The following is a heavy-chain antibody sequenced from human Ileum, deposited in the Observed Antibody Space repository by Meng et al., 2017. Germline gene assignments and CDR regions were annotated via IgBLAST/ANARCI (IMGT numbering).Heavy chain of an antibody. CDR3: ATDSGSQNYFAH. CDR2: ISASGGST. CDR1: GFTFSTYA. Sequence: GESLKISCAASGFTFSTYAMSWVRQAPGKGLEWVSQISASGGSTFYTDSVKGRFTISRDNSKNTLYLQVSSLRAEDTAVYYCATDSGSQNYFAHWGQGTLVTVSS. D-gene: IGHD1-26*01. V-gene: IGHV3-23*01. J-gene: IGHJ4*02.